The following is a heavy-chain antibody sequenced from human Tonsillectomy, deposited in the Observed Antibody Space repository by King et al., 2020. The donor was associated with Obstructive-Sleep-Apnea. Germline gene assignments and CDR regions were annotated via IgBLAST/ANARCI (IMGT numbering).Heavy chain of an antibody. V-gene: IGHV5-51*01. CDR2: IYPGDSDT. CDR3: ARPRNSXXYYDSSGYYAX. D-gene: IGHD3-22*01. Sequence: QLVQSGAEVKKPGESLKISCKGSGYSFTSYWIGWVRQMPGKGLEWMGLIYPGDSDTRYSPSFQGQVTISADKSISTAYLQWSSLKASDTAMYYCARPRNSXXYYDSSGYYAXXGQGTLVTVSS. J-gene: IGHJ4*02. CDR1: GYSFTSYW.